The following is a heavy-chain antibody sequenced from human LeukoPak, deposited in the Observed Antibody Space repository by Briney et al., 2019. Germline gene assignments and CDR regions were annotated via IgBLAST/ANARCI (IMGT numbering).Heavy chain of an antibody. CDR2: IYHSGST. D-gene: IGHD1-1*01. CDR1: GGSISSGGYS. V-gene: IGHV4-30-2*01. J-gene: IGHJ4*02. CDR3: ARGSWYDVGYFDY. Sequence: SQTLSLTCAVSGGSISSGGYSWSWIRQPPGKGLEWIGYIYHSGSTNYNPSPKSRVTISVDTSKNQFSLKLSSVTAADTAVYYCARGSWYDVGYFDYWGQGTLVTVSS.